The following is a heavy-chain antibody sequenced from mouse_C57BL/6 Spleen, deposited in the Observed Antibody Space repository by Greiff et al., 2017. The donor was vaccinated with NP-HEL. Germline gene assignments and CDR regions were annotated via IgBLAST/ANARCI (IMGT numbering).Heavy chain of an antibody. J-gene: IGHJ2*01. CDR3: ARSGHYFDY. Sequence: EVKLVESGGGLVQPGGSLSLSCAASGFTFTDYYMSWVRQPPGKALEWLGFIRNKAIGFTTEYSASVKGRFTISRDTSQSILYLQMNALRAEDSATYYCARSGHYFDYWDQGTTLTVSS. CDR2: IRNKAIGFTT. V-gene: IGHV7-3*01. CDR1: GFTFTDYY.